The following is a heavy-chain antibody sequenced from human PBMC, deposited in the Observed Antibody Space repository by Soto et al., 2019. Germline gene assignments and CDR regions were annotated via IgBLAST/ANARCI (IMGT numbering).Heavy chain of an antibody. J-gene: IGHJ6*02. V-gene: IGHV4-4*02. Sequence: PSETLSLTCAVSGGSISSSNWWSWVRQPPGKGLEWIGEIYHSGSTNYNPSLKSRVTISVDKSKNQFSLKLSSVTAADTAVYYCAREEGYGEWLVRGYYYGMDVWGQGTTVTVSS. CDR2: IYHSGST. D-gene: IGHD6-19*01. CDR3: AREEGYGEWLVRGYYYGMDV. CDR1: GGSISSSNW.